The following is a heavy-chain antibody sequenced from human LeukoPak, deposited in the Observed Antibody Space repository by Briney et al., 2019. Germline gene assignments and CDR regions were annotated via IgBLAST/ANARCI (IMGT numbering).Heavy chain of an antibody. D-gene: IGHD4-23*01. J-gene: IGHJ6*03. CDR3: ARGTEEIGGNSGRYYYYYMDV. CDR2: MNPNSGNT. V-gene: IGHV1-8*01. CDR1: GYTFTSYD. Sequence: AAVKVSCKASGYTFTSYDINWGRQATGQGLEWMGWMNPNSGNTGYAQKFQGRVTMTRNTSISTAYMELSSLRSEDTAVYYCARGTEEIGGNSGRYYYYYMDVWGKGTTVTVSS.